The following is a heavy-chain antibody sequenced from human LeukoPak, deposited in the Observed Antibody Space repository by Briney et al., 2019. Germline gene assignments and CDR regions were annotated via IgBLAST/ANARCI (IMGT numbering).Heavy chain of an antibody. CDR3: ARDRGYCSGGSCYRSGFDP. CDR1: GGSISSGGYY. D-gene: IGHD2-15*01. CDR2: IYYSGST. J-gene: IGHJ5*02. Sequence: TSQTLSLTCTVSGGSISSGGYYWSWIRQPPGKGLEWIGYIYYSGSTYYNPSLKSRVTISVDTSKNQFSLRLSSVTAADTAVYYCARDRGYCSGGSCYRSGFDPWGQGTLVTVSS. V-gene: IGHV4-31*03.